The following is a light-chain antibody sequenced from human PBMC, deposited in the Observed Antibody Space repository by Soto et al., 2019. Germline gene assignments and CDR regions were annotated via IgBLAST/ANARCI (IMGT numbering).Light chain of an antibody. CDR3: QQLNSYPPT. Sequence: DILMTQSPSTLSGSVGDIATITCRASQTISSWLAWYQQKPGKGPKLLIYKASHLESGVPSRFSGSGSGTDFTLTIISLQPEDFVTYYCQQLNSYPPTFGEGTKVDIK. V-gene: IGKV1-5*03. CDR1: QTISSW. CDR2: KAS. J-gene: IGKJ4*01.